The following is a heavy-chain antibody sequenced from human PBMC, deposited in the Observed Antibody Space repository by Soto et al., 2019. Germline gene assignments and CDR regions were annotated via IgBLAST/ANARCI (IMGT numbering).Heavy chain of an antibody. V-gene: IGHV4-30-4*01. CDR2: IYDSGST. D-gene: IGHD2-8*01. Sequence: QVQLQESGPGLVKPSQTLSLTCTVSGGSISSDDYYWSWIRQPPGKGLEWIGYIYDSGSTYYNSSLKSRVNITLDTSKNQFSLKLTSVTAADTAVYYCARDNGVGPWGQGTLVTVSS. CDR3: ARDNGVGP. CDR1: GGSISSDDYY. J-gene: IGHJ5*02.